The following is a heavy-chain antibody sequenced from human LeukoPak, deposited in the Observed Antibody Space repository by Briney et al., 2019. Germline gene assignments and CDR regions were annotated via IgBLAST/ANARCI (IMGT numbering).Heavy chain of an antibody. J-gene: IGHJ4*02. CDR3: AIESKYYYDRSGYFET. CDR2: IYYSGST. Sequence: PSETLSLTCTVSGGSISSYYWSWIRQPPRKGLEWIGYIYYSGSTNYNPSLKSRVTISVDTSKNQFSLKLSSVTAADTAVYYSAIESKYYYDRSGYFETGGQGTLVTVSS. D-gene: IGHD3-22*01. V-gene: IGHV4-59*01. CDR1: GGSISSYY.